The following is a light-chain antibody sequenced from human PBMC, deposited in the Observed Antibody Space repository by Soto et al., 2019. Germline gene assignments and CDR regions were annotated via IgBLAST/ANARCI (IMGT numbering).Light chain of an antibody. V-gene: IGLV2-8*01. J-gene: IGLJ1*01. CDR2: EVS. CDR3: CSFAGGTNLV. Sequence: QSVLIQPPSASGSPGQSVTISCTGTRRDIGGYDFVSWYQQHPGKAPKLMISEVSKRPSGVPDRFFGSKSGNTASLTISGLQTDDEADYYCCSFAGGTNLVFGTGTKVTVL. CDR1: RRDIGGYDF.